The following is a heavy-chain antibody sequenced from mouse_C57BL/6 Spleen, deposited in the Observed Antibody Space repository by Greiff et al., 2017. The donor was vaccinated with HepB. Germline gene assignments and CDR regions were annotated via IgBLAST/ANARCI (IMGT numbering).Heavy chain of an antibody. CDR3: ARGGYYGNYPAWFAY. V-gene: IGHV1-61*01. Sequence: QVQLKQSGAELVRPGSSVKLSCKASGYTFTSYWMDWVKQRPRQGLEWIGNIYPSDSETHYNQKFKDKATLTVDKSSSTAYMQLSSLTSEDSAVYYCARGGYYGNYPAWFAYWGQGTLVTVSA. CDR2: IYPSDSET. J-gene: IGHJ3*01. D-gene: IGHD2-1*01. CDR1: GYTFTSYW.